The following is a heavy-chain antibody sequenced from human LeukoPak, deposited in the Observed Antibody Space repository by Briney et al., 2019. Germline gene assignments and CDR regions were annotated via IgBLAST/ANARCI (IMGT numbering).Heavy chain of an antibody. Sequence: GGSLRLSCAASGFSFKTYGMHWVRQAPGKGLEWVALISFDGRSEYYTDSVKGRFTVSRDNARNTLYLQMDSLRVDDTAVYYCARDWAWGGFDHWGQGTLVTLSS. D-gene: IGHD3-16*01. CDR1: GFSFKTYG. V-gene: IGHV3-30*03. J-gene: IGHJ4*02. CDR3: ARDWAWGGFDH. CDR2: ISFDGRSE.